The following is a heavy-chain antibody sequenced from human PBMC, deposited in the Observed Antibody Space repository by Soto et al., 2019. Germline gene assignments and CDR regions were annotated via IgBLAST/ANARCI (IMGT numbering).Heavy chain of an antibody. D-gene: IGHD6-6*01. CDR2: ISYDAYNK. CDR1: GFTFSGYG. Sequence: QVRLVESGGGVVQPGRSLRLSCAASGFTFSGYGMHWVRQAPGKGLEWVALISYDAYNKYYADSVKGRFTISKDNSRNTLYLQMNSLRAEDTAVYYCARDQTGYIRSSSDYWGQGTLVTVSS. CDR3: ARDQTGYIRSSSDY. J-gene: IGHJ4*02. V-gene: IGHV3-30*03.